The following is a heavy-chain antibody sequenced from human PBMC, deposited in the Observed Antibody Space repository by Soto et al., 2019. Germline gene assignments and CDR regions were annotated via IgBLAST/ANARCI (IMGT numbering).Heavy chain of an antibody. Sequence: QVQLQQWGAGLLKPSETLSLTCAVYGGSFSGYYWTWIRQPPGTGLEGIGEINHSGSTNYNPSLKSRVTISVDTSKNQFSLKLTSVTSADTAVYDCARDKITGLFDYWGQGTLVTVSS. CDR1: GGSFSGYY. V-gene: IGHV4-34*01. CDR3: ARDKITGLFDY. D-gene: IGHD2-8*02. J-gene: IGHJ4*02. CDR2: INHSGST.